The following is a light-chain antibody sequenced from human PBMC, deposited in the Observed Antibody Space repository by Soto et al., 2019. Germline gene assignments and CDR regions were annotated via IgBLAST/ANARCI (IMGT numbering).Light chain of an antibody. CDR2: EVD. CDR3: AAWDDSLNGYV. CDR1: SSDVGGYNY. V-gene: IGLV2-8*01. Sequence: QSVLTQPPSASGSPGQSVTISCTGTSSDVGGYNYVSWYQKHPGKAPKLMIFEVDRRPSGVPDRFSGSKSGNTASLTVSGLQAEDESDYYCAAWDDSLNGYVFGTGTKLTVL. J-gene: IGLJ1*01.